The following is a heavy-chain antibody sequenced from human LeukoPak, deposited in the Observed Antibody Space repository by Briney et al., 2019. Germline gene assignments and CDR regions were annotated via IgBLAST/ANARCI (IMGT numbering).Heavy chain of an antibody. J-gene: IGHJ4*02. D-gene: IGHD2/OR15-2a*01. CDR3: AKDRATQYSLDY. CDR2: ISGSGGTI. Sequence: GGSLRLSCAASGFTFSDYYMSWIRQAPGKGLEWVSYISGSGGTIYYADSVKGRFTISRDNSKNTLSLQMNSLRAEDTAVYYCAKDRATQYSLDYWGQGTLVTVSS. CDR1: GFTFSDYY. V-gene: IGHV3-11*04.